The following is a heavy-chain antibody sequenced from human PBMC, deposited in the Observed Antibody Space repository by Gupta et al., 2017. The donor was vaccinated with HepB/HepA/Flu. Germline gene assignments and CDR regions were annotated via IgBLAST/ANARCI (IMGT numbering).Heavy chain of an antibody. D-gene: IGHD4-23*01. Sequence: EVQLVKSGGGLVQPVGSLRLSCAASGFPFRRYHMNWTRQAPGKGLELVSYIRGIGATKYYADSVKGRLAIFRDYAKISLYLVMNSLRAEDTAVYYWARVSYGSSGHRQNDYWGQVTLVAGSS. CDR1: GFPFRRYH. CDR3: ARVSYGSSGHRQNDY. V-gene: IGHV3-48*03. CDR2: IRGIGATK. J-gene: IGHJ4*02.